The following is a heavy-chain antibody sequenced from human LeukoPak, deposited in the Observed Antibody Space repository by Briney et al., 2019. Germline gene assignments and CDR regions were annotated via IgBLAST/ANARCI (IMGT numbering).Heavy chain of an antibody. CDR1: GFSFDNHG. CDR3: AKDRTFEEYSFDF. J-gene: IGHJ4*02. CDR2: VRFDGSYQ. D-gene: IGHD3-10*01. Sequence: GGALRLSCATSGFSFDNHGMHWVRQAPGKGLEWVTFVRFDGSYQLYTDSVEGRFTISRDNSKSTLYLQMTSLRPEDTALYYCAKDRTFEEYSFDFWGRGTLVTVSS. V-gene: IGHV3-30*02.